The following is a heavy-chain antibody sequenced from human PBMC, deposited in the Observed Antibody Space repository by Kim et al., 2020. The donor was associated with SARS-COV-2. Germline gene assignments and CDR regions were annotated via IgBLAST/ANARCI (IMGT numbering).Heavy chain of an antibody. Sequence: GGSLRLSCAASGFTVSSNYMSWVRQAPGKGLEWVSVIYSGGSTYYADSVKGRFTISRDNSKNTLYLQMNSLRAEDTAVYYCARAENHRNRRHLWFGEMGAFDIWGQGTMVTVSS. CDR2: IYSGGST. V-gene: IGHV3-53*01. CDR3: ARAENHRNRRHLWFGEMGAFDI. D-gene: IGHD3-10*01. J-gene: IGHJ3*02. CDR1: GFTVSSNY.